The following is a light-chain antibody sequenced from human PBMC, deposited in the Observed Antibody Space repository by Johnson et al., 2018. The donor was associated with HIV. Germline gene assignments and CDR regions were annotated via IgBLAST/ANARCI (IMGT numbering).Light chain of an antibody. V-gene: IGLV1-51*01. CDR3: GTWDSSLRVGF. J-gene: IGLJ1*01. CDR1: SSNIGNNY. Sequence: SVLTQPPSVSAAPGQKVTISCSGSSSNIGNNYVSWYQQLPGTAPKLLIYDNNKRPSGIPDRFSGSKSGTSATLGITGLQTGAEADYYCGTWDSSLRVGFFGTGTKVTVL. CDR2: DNN.